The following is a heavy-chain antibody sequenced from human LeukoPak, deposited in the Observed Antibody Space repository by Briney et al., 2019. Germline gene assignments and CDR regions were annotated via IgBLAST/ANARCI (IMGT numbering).Heavy chain of an antibody. D-gene: IGHD2-15*01. J-gene: IGHJ4*02. Sequence: SETLSLTCIVSGGSISSHYWSWIRQPPGKGLEWIGYIYYSGSTNYNPSLKSRVTISVDTSKNQFSLKLSSVTAADTAVYYCARLGYCSGGSCYYLDYWGQGTLVTVSS. CDR1: GGSISSHY. CDR3: ARLGYCSGGSCYYLDY. V-gene: IGHV4-59*11. CDR2: IYYSGST.